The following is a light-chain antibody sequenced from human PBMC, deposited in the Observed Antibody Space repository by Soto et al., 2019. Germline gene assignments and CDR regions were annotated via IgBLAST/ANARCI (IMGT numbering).Light chain of an antibody. J-gene: IGKJ4*01. CDR2: DAS. Sequence: AIQLTQSPSSLSASVGDRVSITCRASQGITSALAWYQQKPGKAPNLLIYDASTLESGVPSRFSGSGLGTDFTLTMSSLQPDDSATYLCHQFNSLPPTFGGGTRVEIK. CDR3: HQFNSLPPT. CDR1: QGITSA. V-gene: IGKV1-13*02.